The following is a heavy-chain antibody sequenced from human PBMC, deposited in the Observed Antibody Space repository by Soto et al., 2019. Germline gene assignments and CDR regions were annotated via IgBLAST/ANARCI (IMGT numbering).Heavy chain of an antibody. D-gene: IGHD1-26*01. CDR1: GFSLSNARMG. J-gene: IGHJ4*02. CDR3: ARHGRGVGARPLDY. V-gene: IGHV2-26*01. CDR2: IFSNDEK. Sequence: QVTLKESGPVLVRPTETLPLTCTVSGFSLSNARMGVTWIRQPPGKALEWLAHIFSNDEKSYSTSLKSRLTISKDTSKSQVVLTMTNMDPVDTATYYCARHGRGVGARPLDYWGQGTLVTVSS.